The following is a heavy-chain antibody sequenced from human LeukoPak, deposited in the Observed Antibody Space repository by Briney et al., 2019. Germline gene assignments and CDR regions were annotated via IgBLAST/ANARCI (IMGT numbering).Heavy chain of an antibody. V-gene: IGHV3-21*01. CDR1: GFTFSSFS. J-gene: IGHJ4*02. Sequence: GGSLILSCAASGFTFSSFSMNWVRQAPGKGLEWVSSISSRTTYIYYAGSVRGRFTISRDNAKNSLYLQMNSLRAEDTAVYYCARVPSDIVVVEPATPDFWGQGTLVTVSS. CDR2: ISSRTTYI. CDR3: ARVPSDIVVVEPATPDF. D-gene: IGHD2-15*01.